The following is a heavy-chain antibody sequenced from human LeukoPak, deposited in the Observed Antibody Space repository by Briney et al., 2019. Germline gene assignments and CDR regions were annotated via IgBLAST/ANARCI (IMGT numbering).Heavy chain of an antibody. Sequence: ASVKVSCKASGYTFTGNPILWVRQAPGQGLEWMGWIIPNSGATTYAQKFQGRVAMTRDTSISTAFMELSSLRPDDTAVYYCTREDYWGQGTPVTVSS. CDR2: IIPNSGAT. V-gene: IGHV1-2*02. CDR3: TREDY. J-gene: IGHJ4*02. CDR1: GYTFTGNP.